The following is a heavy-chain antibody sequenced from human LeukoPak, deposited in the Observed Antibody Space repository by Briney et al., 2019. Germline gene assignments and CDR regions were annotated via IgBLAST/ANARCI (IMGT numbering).Heavy chain of an antibody. Sequence: SETLSLTCTVSGDSISSYYWSWIRQPPGNGLAWIGYIYYSGSTNYNPSLKSRVTISVDTSKNQFSLKLSSVTAADTAVYYCATQYCSSTSCSYPFDPWGQGTLVTVSS. CDR2: IYYSGST. D-gene: IGHD2-2*01. CDR1: GDSISSYY. V-gene: IGHV4-59*01. CDR3: ATQYCSSTSCSYPFDP. J-gene: IGHJ5*02.